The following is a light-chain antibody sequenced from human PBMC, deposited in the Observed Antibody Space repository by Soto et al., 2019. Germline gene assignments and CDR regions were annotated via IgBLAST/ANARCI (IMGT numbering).Light chain of an antibody. CDR3: QQYNSYPWT. Sequence: DIQMTQSPSTLSASVGDRVTITCRASQSISSWLAWYQQKPGKAPKLLIYKASSLESGVPSRFSCSWLGTEFTLTIISLQTDDFTSYLRQQYNSYPWTFGQVTKVEIK. V-gene: IGKV1-5*03. CDR2: KAS. CDR1: QSISSW. J-gene: IGKJ1*01.